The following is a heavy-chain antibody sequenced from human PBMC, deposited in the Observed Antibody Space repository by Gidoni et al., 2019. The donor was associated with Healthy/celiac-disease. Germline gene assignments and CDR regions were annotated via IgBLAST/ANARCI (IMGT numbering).Heavy chain of an antibody. V-gene: IGHV3-30-3*01. D-gene: IGHD3-3*01. CDR2: ISYDGSNK. J-gene: IGHJ4*02. CDR1: GSTFSSYA. Sequence: QVQLVESGGGVVQPGRALRLSCPASGSTFSSYAMHWVRQAPGKGLGWVAVISYDGSNKYNADSVKGRFTISRDNSKNTLYLQMNSLRAEDTAVYYCARDFFKNGPHHFDYWGQGTLVTVSS. CDR3: ARDFFKNGPHHFDY.